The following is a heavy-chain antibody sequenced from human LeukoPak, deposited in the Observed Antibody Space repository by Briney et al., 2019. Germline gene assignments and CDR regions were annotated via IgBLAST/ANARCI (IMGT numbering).Heavy chain of an antibody. Sequence: VKVSCKASGYTFTVYSMHWVRQAPGQGLEWMGWINPNSGGTKYSQKFQGRVTMTRDTSIKTVYMELSGLRSDDTAVYYCAKVGLTPWGQGTLVTVSS. CDR1: GYTFTVYS. J-gene: IGHJ5*02. CDR3: AKVGLTP. CDR2: INPNSGGT. V-gene: IGHV1-2*02.